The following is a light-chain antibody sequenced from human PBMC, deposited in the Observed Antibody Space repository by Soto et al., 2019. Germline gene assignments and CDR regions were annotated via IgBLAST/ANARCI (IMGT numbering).Light chain of an antibody. Sequence: QSALTKPASVSGSPGQSITISCTGTISDVGGYNYVSWYQHHPGKAPNLMIYEVFNRPSGVSNRFSGSRSGNTASLTISGLQAEDEGDYYCTSYAGTAPHVVFGGGTKLTVL. CDR3: TSYAGTAPHVV. V-gene: IGLV2-14*01. CDR2: EVF. J-gene: IGLJ2*01. CDR1: ISDVGGYNY.